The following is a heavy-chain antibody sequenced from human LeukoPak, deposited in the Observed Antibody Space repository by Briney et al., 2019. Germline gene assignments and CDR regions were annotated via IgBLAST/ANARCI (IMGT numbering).Heavy chain of an antibody. CDR1: GGTFSSYA. CDR2: IIPIFGTA. Sequence: SVKVSCKASGGTFSSYAISWVRQAPGQGLEWMGGIIPIFGTANYAQKFQGRVTITADESTSTAYMELSSLRSEDTAVYYCARVRAYDFSNYYYYGMDVWGQGTTVTVSS. J-gene: IGHJ6*02. CDR3: ARVRAYDFSNYYYYGMDV. D-gene: IGHD3-3*01. V-gene: IGHV1-69*13.